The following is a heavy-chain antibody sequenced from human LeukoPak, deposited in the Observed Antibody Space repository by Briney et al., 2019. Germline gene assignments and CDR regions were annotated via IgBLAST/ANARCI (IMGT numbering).Heavy chain of an antibody. CDR2: LSSSGGST. Sequence: PGGSLRLSCAASGFTFSNYGMNWVRQAPGKGLEWVSALSSSGGSTYYADSVKGRFTISRDNSKNTLYLQMNSLRAEDTAVYYCAKDHLDCSGGSCYLRYYYYMDVWGKGTTVTVSS. CDR1: GFTFSNYG. D-gene: IGHD2-15*01. CDR3: AKDHLDCSGGSCYLRYYYYMDV. V-gene: IGHV3-23*01. J-gene: IGHJ6*03.